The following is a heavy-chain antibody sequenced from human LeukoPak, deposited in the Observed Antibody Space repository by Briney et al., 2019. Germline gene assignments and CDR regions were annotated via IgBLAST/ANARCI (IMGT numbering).Heavy chain of an antibody. Sequence: SETLSLTCAVYGGAFSGYYWSWIRQPPGKGLDWIGEINHSGSTNYHPSLKSRVTISVDTSKNQFSLKLSSVTAADTAVYYCAGVPRHSNGAFAIWGQGTMVTVSS. CDR1: GGAFSGYY. V-gene: IGHV4-34*01. J-gene: IGHJ3*02. D-gene: IGHD2-21*01. CDR3: AGVPRHSNGAFAI. CDR2: INHSGST.